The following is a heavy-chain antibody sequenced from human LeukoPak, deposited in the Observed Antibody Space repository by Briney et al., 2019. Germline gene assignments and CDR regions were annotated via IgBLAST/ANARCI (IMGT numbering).Heavy chain of an antibody. CDR1: GFTFSSYG. Sequence: GGSLRLSCAASGFTFSSYGMHWVRQAPGKGLEWVAVIWYDGSNKYYADSVKGRFTISRDNSKNTLYLQMSSLSAEDTAVYYCARTTTPHYYGSGSYALGYWGQGTLVTVPS. V-gene: IGHV3-30*19. CDR3: ARTTTPHYYGSGSYALGY. D-gene: IGHD3-10*01. CDR2: IWYDGSNK. J-gene: IGHJ4*02.